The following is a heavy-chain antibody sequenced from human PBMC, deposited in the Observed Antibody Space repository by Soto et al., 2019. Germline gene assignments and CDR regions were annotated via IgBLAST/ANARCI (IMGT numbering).Heavy chain of an antibody. D-gene: IGHD3-16*01. J-gene: IGHJ3*01. CDR2: IYYTGST. CDR1: GDSISSYY. Sequence: QVQLQESGPGLVKPSETLSLTCTVSGDSISSYYWGWIRQPPGKTLEWIGYIYYTGSTNYNPSLTGRVTISLDTSKNQFSLKLTSVTAADTAMYYCARGGAALGYVWGQGTMVTVSS. CDR3: ARGGAALGYV. V-gene: IGHV4-59*01.